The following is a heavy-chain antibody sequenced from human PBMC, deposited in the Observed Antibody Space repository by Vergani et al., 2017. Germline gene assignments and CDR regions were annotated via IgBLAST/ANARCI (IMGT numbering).Heavy chain of an antibody. V-gene: IGHV3-30*18. J-gene: IGHJ6*02. D-gene: IGHD5/OR15-5a*01. Sequence: QVQLVESGGGVVQPGRSLRLSCAASGFTFSSYGMHWVRQAPGKGLEWVAVISYDGSNKYYADSVKGRFTISRDNSKNTLYLQMNSLRAEDTAVYYCAKGKIVSSIKYYYGMDVWGQGTTVTVSS. CDR2: ISYDGSNK. CDR1: GFTFSSYG. CDR3: AKGKIVSSIKYYYGMDV.